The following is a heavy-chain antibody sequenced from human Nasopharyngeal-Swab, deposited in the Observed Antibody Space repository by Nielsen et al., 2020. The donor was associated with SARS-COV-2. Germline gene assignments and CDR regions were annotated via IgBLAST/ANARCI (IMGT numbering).Heavy chain of an antibody. CDR2: KSYEGSNK. J-gene: IGHJ3*02. Sequence: GSLRLSCPASGFAFRNYGMHRVRQAPGKGLEWEAVKSYEGSNKYYTDSVKGRFTIARDNSKTTLHLQMNSLGADDTAVYYCAKDWGLAMVVVVYDSLDIWSHGTLFTVSS. CDR3: AKDWGLAMVVVVYDSLDI. D-gene: IGHD3-22*01. CDR1: GFAFRNYG. V-gene: IGHV3-30*18.